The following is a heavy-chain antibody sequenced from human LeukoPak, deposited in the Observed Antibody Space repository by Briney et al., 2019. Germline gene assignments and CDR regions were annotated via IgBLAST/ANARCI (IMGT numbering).Heavy chain of an antibody. V-gene: IGHV3-23*01. D-gene: IGHD2-2*01. CDR1: GFTFSSYG. CDR2: ISGNGRDT. CDR3: ARAAAVCSSTSCYGHY. J-gene: IGHJ4*02. Sequence: GGSLRLSCAASGFTFSSYGMHWVGPAPGKGLEGVSAISGNGRDTYYTDSVKGRFTISRDNSKNTLYLQMNSLRAEDTAIYYCARAAAVCSSTSCYGHYWGQGTLVTVSS.